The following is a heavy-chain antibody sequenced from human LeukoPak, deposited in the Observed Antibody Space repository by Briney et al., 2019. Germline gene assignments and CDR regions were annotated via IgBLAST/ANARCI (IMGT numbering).Heavy chain of an antibody. J-gene: IGHJ4*02. CDR1: GYTSTSYG. CDR3: AGGRWYGIFDY. CDR2: ISAYNGNT. Sequence: ASVKGSCKASGYTSTSYGISWVRQAPGQGLEWMGWISAYNGNTNYAQKLQGRVTMTTDTSTSTAYMELRSLRSDDTAVYYCAGGRWYGIFDYWGEGTLATVSS. V-gene: IGHV1-18*01. D-gene: IGHD6-13*01.